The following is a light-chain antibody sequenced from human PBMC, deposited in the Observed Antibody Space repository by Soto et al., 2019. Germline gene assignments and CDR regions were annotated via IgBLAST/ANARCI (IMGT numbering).Light chain of an antibody. J-gene: IGKJ4*01. V-gene: IGKV3-20*01. CDR1: QSVSSSTS. CDR2: GAS. CDR3: QEYGDSPLT. Sequence: EIVLTQSPGTLSLSPGERTTISCRASQSVSSSTSIAWYQQKTGQAPRLLIYGASSRAVGVPDRFSGSGSGTDFTLTISRQVPEDFAVYYCQEYGDSPLTFGGGTKVE.